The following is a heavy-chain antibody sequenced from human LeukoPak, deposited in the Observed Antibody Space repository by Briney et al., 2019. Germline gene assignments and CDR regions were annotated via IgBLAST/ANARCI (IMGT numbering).Heavy chain of an antibody. CDR1: GFRFNSYC. CDR2: IIQDGSEK. J-gene: IGHJ5*02. CDR3: AGGDYFGSGSARRHWFDP. V-gene: IGHV3-7*04. D-gene: IGHD3-10*01. Sequence: GGSLRLSCAASGFRFNSYCMNWVRQAPGKGLEWVANIIQDGSEKYYVDSVKGRFTISRDNAKNSLYLQMDSLRAEDTAVYYCAGGDYFGSGSARRHWFDPWGQGTLVTVSS.